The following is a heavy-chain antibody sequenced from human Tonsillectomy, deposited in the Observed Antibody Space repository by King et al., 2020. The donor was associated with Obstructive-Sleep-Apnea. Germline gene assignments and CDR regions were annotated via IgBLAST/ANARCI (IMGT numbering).Heavy chain of an antibody. V-gene: IGHV1-2*02. J-gene: IGHJ1*01. CDR1: GYTFTGYY. CDR2: ISPNSGGT. CDR3: ARDRDQYSSSTFQH. Sequence: QLVQSGAEVKKPGASVKVSCKASGYTFTGYYMHWVRQAPGQGLEWMGWISPNSGGTNYTQEFQGRVTMTRDTSISTAYMELSSLRSDDTAGYFCARDRDQYSSSTFQHWGQGTLVTVSS. D-gene: IGHD6-6*01.